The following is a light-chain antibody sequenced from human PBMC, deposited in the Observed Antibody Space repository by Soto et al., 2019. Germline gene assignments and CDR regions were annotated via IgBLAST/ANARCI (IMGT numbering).Light chain of an antibody. CDR2: LNSDGSH. CDR1: SGHSSYI. J-gene: IGLJ2*01. Sequence: QPVLTQSPSASASLGASVKLTCTLSSGHSSYIIAWHQQQPEEGPRYLMKLNSDGSHTRGDGIPDRFSGSSSGAERYLTISSLQSEDAADYYCQTWGTGIVVFGGGTTLTVL. V-gene: IGLV4-69*01. CDR3: QTWGTGIVV.